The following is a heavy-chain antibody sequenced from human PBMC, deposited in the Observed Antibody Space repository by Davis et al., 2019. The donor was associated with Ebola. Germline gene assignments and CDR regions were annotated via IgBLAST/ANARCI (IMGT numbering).Heavy chain of an antibody. Sequence: SETLSLTCTVSGGSISSSSYYWGWIRQPPGKGLEWIGSLYYSGSTYYNPSLKSRVTISVDTSKNQFSLTLSSVTAADTAVYSCARGMTTVTTGWFDPWGQGTLVTVSS. D-gene: IGHD4-11*01. J-gene: IGHJ5*02. CDR3: ARGMTTVTTGWFDP. V-gene: IGHV4-39*01. CDR1: GGSISSSSYY. CDR2: LYYSGST.